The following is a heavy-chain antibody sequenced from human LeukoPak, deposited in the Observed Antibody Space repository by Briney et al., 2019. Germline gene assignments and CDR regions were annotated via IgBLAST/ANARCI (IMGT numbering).Heavy chain of an antibody. Sequence: GRSLRLSCAASGFTFSSYGMHWVRQAPGKGLEWVAVIGYDGSNKVYTDSVNGRFTISTDNSKNTLYLQMNSLRAEDTAVYYCAREERSPDGIDYWGQGNLVTVSS. CDR3: AREERSPDGIDY. D-gene: IGHD1-1*01. CDR2: IGYDGSNK. CDR1: GFTFSSYG. J-gene: IGHJ4*02. V-gene: IGHV3-33*01.